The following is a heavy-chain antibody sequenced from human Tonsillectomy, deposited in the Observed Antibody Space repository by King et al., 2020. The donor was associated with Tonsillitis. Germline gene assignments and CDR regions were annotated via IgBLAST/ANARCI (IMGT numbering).Heavy chain of an antibody. V-gene: IGHV1-18*01. CDR1: GYSFTSYG. CDR3: PRVWGIVVRSMSDY. D-gene: IGHD3-22*01. CDR2: SSPYNDDS. J-gene: IGHJ4*02. Sequence: QLVQSGAEVKKPGASVKVSCKASGYSFTSYGMSWVRQAPGQGLEWMGWSSPYNDDSHYAQKFQGRVTVTADTATSTAYMELRGLRSDDTAVYYCPRVWGIVVRSMSDYWGQGTLVTVSS.